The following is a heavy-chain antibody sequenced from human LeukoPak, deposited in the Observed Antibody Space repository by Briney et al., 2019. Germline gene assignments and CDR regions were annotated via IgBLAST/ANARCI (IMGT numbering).Heavy chain of an antibody. V-gene: IGHV3-11*05. CDR2: ISGSSIYT. CDR3: VKDISGYYFDY. J-gene: IGHJ4*02. D-gene: IGHD3-22*01. Sequence: PGGSLRLSCAASGFTFSDYHMTWIRQAPGKGLEWVSYISGSSIYTRYADSVKGRFTISRDNAKNSLYLQMNSLRAEDTALYYCVKDISGYYFDYWGQGTLVTVSS. CDR1: GFTFSDYH.